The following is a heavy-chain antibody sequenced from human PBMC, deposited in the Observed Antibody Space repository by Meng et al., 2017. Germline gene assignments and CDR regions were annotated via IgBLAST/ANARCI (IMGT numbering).Heavy chain of an antibody. Sequence: QVPLQWPGPGLVKPFQSLPLTCSVSGGSTSSGNYHWSWFRQHPGKGLEWIGTLYYTGTTFYNPSLMSRPTISLDTSKNQFSLNLNSMTAADTAIYYCARGRDTAKSGYWGQGTLVTVSS. J-gene: IGHJ4*02. CDR2: LYYTGTT. D-gene: IGHD5-18*01. V-gene: IGHV4-31*03. CDR3: ARGRDTAKSGY. CDR1: GGSTSSGNYH.